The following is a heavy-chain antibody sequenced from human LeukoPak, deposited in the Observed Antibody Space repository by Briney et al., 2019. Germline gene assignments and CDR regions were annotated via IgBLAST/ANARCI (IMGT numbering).Heavy chain of an antibody. V-gene: IGHV3-21*01. Sequence: GGSLRLSCAASGFTFSSHNMKWVRQAPGKGLECVSSISISSDFIYYADSVAGRFTISRDNSKNTLYLQMNSLRAEDTAVYYCSRGPNWFDPWGQGTLVTVSS. J-gene: IGHJ5*02. CDR3: SRGPNWFDP. CDR2: ISISSDFI. CDR1: GFTFSSHN.